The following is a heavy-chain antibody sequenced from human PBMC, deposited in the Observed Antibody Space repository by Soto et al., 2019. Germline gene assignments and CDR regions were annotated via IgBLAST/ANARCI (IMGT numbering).Heavy chain of an antibody. CDR2: IIPIFGTA. V-gene: IGHV1-69*13. D-gene: IGHD6-25*01. J-gene: IGHJ6*02. Sequence: ASVKVSCKASGGTFSSYAISWVRQAPGQGLEWMGGIIPIFGTANYAQKFQGRVTITADESTSTAYMELSSLRSEDTAVYYCARGGYSSGYGSHYYYYYGMDVWGQGTTVTVSS. CDR1: GGTFSSYA. CDR3: ARGGYSSGYGSHYYYYYGMDV.